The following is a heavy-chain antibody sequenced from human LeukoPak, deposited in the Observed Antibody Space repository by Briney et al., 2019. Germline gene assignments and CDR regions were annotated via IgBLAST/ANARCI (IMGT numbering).Heavy chain of an antibody. CDR2: IYHSGST. V-gene: IGHV4-34*01. Sequence: SETLSLTCAVYGGSFSGYYWSWIRQPPGKGLEWIGSIYHSGSTYYNPSLKSRVTISVDTSKNQFSLKLSSVTAADTAVYYCASMRGSWYSERFGPWGQGTLVTVSS. J-gene: IGHJ5*02. D-gene: IGHD6-13*01. CDR3: ASMRGSWYSERFGP. CDR1: GGSFSGYY.